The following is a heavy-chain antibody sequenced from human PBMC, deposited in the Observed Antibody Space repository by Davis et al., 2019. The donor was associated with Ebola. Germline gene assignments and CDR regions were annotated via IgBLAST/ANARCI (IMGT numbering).Heavy chain of an antibody. J-gene: IGHJ4*02. CDR1: GFTFSSYA. D-gene: IGHD2-8*02. Sequence: PGGSLRLSCAASGFTFSSYAMSWVRQAPGKGLEWVSAISGSGGSTYYADSVKGRFTISRDNSKNTLYLQMNSLRAEDTAVYYCAKTPHCTGGVCYRSEFDYWGQGTLVTVSS. CDR2: ISGSGGST. V-gene: IGHV3-23*01. CDR3: AKTPHCTGGVCYRSEFDY.